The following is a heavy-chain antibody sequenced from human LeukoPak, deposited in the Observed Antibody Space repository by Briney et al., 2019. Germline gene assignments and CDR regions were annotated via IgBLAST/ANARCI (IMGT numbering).Heavy chain of an antibody. CDR2: IYTSGST. CDR1: GGSISSYY. D-gene: IGHD2-2*02. V-gene: IGHV4-4*07. CDR3: ARDPREYDFRYCNSPSCYTWYFDL. J-gene: IGHJ2*01. Sequence: SETLSLTCTVSGGSISSYYWSWIRQPAGKGLEWIGRIYTSGSTNYNPSLKSRVTMSVDTSKNQFSLKLSSVTAADTAVYYCARDPREYDFRYCNSPSCYTWYFDLWGRGTLVTVSS.